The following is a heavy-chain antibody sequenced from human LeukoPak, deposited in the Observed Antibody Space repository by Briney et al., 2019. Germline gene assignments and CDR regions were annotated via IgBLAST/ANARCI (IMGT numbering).Heavy chain of an antibody. CDR2: ISAYNGNT. CDR1: GYTFTSYG. J-gene: IGHJ6*03. CDR3: AIAQTQLGINYYYMDV. D-gene: IGHD7-27*01. Sequence: ASVKVSCKASGYTFTSYGISWVRQAPGQGLEWMGWISAYNGNTNYAQKLQGRVTMTTDTSTSTAYMELRSLRSDDTAVYYCAIAQTQLGINYYYMDVWGKGTTVTGSS. V-gene: IGHV1-18*01.